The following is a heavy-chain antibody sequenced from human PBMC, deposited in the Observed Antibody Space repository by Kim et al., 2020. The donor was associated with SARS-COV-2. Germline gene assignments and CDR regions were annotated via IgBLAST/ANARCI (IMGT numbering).Heavy chain of an antibody. CDR1: GGSFSGYY. CDR3: ARGGGKESRFSSSWYVIRTTWFDP. D-gene: IGHD6-13*01. V-gene: IGHV4-34*01. Sequence: SETLSLTCAVYGGSFSGYYWSWIRQPPGKGLEWIGEINHSGSTNYNPSLKSRVTISVDTSKNQFSLKLSSVTAADTAVYYCARGGGKESRFSSSWYVIRTTWFDPWGQGTLVTVSS. CDR2: INHSGST. J-gene: IGHJ5*02.